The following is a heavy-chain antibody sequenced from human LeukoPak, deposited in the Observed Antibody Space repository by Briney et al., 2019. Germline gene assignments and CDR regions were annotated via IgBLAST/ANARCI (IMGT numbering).Heavy chain of an antibody. CDR1: GFTFSSYS. V-gene: IGHV3-21*01. CDR2: ISSTGSYI. CDR3: VRDDYGDYNIDF. D-gene: IGHD4-17*01. Sequence: GGSLRLSCAASGFTFSSYSMNWVRQAPGKGLEWVSSISSTGSYIYYADSVKGRFTISRDNAKNTLYLQMNSLRAEDTAVYYCVRDDYGDYNIDFWGQGTLVTVSS. J-gene: IGHJ4*02.